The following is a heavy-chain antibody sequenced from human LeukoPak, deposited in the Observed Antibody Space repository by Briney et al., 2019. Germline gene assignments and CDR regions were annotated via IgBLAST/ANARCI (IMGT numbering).Heavy chain of an antibody. CDR2: INWNGGST. Sequence: PVGSLRLSCAASGFTFSSYAMSWVRQAPGKGLEWISGINWNGGSTGYADSVKGRFTIARHNAKNSLYLQMNSLRAEATALYYCAREGGMAIAAAAKLDYWGQGTLVTVSS. CDR1: GFTFSSYA. D-gene: IGHD6-13*01. J-gene: IGHJ4*02. CDR3: AREGGMAIAAAAKLDY. V-gene: IGHV3-20*04.